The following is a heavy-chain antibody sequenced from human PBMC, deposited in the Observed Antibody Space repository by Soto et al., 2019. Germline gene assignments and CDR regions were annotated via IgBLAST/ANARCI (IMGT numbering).Heavy chain of an antibody. V-gene: IGHV5-51*01. J-gene: IGHJ6*02. CDR3: ARHAYDFWSGHPNPRYYYGMDV. CDR1: GYNFTNYW. D-gene: IGHD3-3*01. CDR2: IYPGDSNT. Sequence: GESLKISCQAFGYNFTNYWIGWVRQMPGKGLEWMGIIYPGDSNTSYSPSFQGQVTISADKSISTAYLQWSSLKATDTAMYYCARHAYDFWSGHPNPRYYYGMDVWGQGTTVTVSS.